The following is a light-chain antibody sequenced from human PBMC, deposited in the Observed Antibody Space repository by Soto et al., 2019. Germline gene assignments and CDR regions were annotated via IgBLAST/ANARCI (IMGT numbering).Light chain of an antibody. CDR3: QHYNSYPEA. V-gene: IGKV1-5*03. CDR1: QTISSW. J-gene: IGKJ1*01. Sequence: DIQMTQSPSTLSGSVGDRVTITCRASQTISSWLAWYQQKPGKAPKLLIYKASTVKSGVPSRFSGSGSGTEFTLTISSLQHDHFVTYYCQHYNSYPEAFGQGTKVDIK. CDR2: KAS.